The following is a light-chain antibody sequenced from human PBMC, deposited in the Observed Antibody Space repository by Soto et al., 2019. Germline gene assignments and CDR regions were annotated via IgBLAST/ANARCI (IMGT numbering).Light chain of an antibody. CDR2: DVS. J-gene: IGKJ1*01. CDR3: QQYSSHWT. Sequence: DIQMTQSLSSLSASVGDRVNITCRASQSFSNWLAWYQQQPGKAPKLLIYDVSSLQSGVPSRFSGSGSGTGFTLTIRNLKPDDSATDYCQQYSSHWTFGQGTKVDI. V-gene: IGKV1-5*01. CDR1: QSFSNW.